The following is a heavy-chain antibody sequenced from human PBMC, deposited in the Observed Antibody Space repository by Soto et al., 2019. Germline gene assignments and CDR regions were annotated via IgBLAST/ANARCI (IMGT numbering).Heavy chain of an antibody. CDR3: AAGLAAAFYYYYIDD. Sequence: GGSLKLSCAASGFTFSSYWMSWVRQAPGKGREWVPNIKQVGSEKYYVDSEKGRFTISRDNAKNPLDLQMNSLRAEDTAVYYCAAGLAAAFYYYYIDDWGKGTTVTVSS. V-gene: IGHV3-7*01. CDR2: IKQVGSEK. CDR1: GFTFSSYW. D-gene: IGHD6-13*01. J-gene: IGHJ6*03.